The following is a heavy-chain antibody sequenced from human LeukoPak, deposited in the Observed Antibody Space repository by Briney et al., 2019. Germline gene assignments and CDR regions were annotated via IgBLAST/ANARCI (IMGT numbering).Heavy chain of an antibody. CDR2: MNPNSGNT. V-gene: IGHV1-8*01. CDR3: AVCKRRYWFDP. CDR1: GYTFTNYD. Sequence: ASVKVSCKASGYTFTNYDINWVRQATGQGPEWMGWMNPNSGNTGYAQKFQGRVTMTRNTSISTAYMELSSLTTEDTAVYYCAVCKRRYWFDPWDQGTLVTVSS. J-gene: IGHJ5*02. D-gene: IGHD6-25*01.